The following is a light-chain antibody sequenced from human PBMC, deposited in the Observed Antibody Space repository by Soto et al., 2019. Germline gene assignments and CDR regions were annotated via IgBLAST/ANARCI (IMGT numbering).Light chain of an antibody. CDR1: SSNVGSHT. CDR3: AAWDDSLNGV. Sequence: QSVLTQPPSASGTPGQRVTISCSGSSSNVGSHTVNWCQQVPGTAPKLLIYDNNRRPSGVPDRFSGSKSATSASLAISGLQSDDEADYYCAAWDDSLNGVFGGGTKLTVL. V-gene: IGLV1-44*01. J-gene: IGLJ2*01. CDR2: DNN.